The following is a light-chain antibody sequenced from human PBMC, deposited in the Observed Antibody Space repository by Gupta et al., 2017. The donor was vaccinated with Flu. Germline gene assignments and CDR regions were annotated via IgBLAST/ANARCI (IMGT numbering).Light chain of an antibody. V-gene: IGKV3-20*01. CDR2: GGS. CDR3: QQYDSSPLT. CDR1: QSLSSSY. J-gene: IGKJ3*01. Sequence: EVVLTQSPATLSLSPGERATLSCRASQSLSSSYFAWYQQKPGQAPRLLIDGGSSRATGTPDRFSGSGSGTDFTLTISRLEPEDFAVYYCQQYDSSPLTFGPGTKVDV.